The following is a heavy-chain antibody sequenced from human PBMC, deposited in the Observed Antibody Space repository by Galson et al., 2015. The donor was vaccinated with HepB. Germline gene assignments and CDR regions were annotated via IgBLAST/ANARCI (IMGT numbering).Heavy chain of an antibody. CDR2: INSYNGNT. CDR1: GYNFIIYG. V-gene: IGHV1-18*01. Sequence: SVKVSCKASGYNFIIYGINCLRQAPGQGLEWMGWINSYNGNTKYAQKFQGRVTMTTDTSTSTAYMELRSLRSDDTAIYYCARDHTVTTRDWFDPWGQGTLVTVSS. D-gene: IGHD4-17*01. J-gene: IGHJ5*02. CDR3: ARDHTVTTRDWFDP.